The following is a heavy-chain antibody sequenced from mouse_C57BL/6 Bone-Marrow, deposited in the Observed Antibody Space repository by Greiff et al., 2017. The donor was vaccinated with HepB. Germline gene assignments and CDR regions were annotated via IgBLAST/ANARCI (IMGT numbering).Heavy chain of an antibody. CDR1: GYTFTSYW. J-gene: IGHJ2*01. CDR2: FDPSDSYT. CDR3: ATSDFDY. V-gene: IGHV1-50*01. Sequence: QVQLQQPGAELVKPGTSVKLSCKASGYTFTSYWMQWVKQRPGQGLEWIGEFDPSDSYTNYNQKFKGKATLTVDTSSSTAYMQLSSLTSEDSAVYYCATSDFDYWGQGTTLTVSS.